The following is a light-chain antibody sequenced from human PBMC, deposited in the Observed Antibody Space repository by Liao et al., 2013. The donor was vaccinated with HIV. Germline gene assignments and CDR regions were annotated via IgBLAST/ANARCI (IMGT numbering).Light chain of an antibody. CDR3: QAWDRNTAI. CDR1: KLANRY. Sequence: SYELSQAPSLSVPPGQTASITCSGDKLANRYICWYQQKPGQSPLLLIYQDSYRPSGIPERFSGSNSGNTATLTISGTQPMDEADYYCQAWDRNTAIFGGGTKLTVL. V-gene: IGLV3-1*01. J-gene: IGLJ2*01. CDR2: QDS.